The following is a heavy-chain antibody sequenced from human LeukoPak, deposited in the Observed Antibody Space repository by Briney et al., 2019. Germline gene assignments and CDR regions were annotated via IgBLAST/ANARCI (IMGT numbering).Heavy chain of an antibody. CDR2: IYHSGST. J-gene: IGHJ4*02. CDR1: GGSISSGGHS. D-gene: IGHD2-21*02. Sequence: PSETLSLTCAVSGGSISSGGHSWSWIRQPPGKGLEWIGYIYHSGSTYYNPSLKSRVTISVDRSRNQFSLKLSSVTAADTAVYYCARAKPLYCGGDCYYFDYWGQGTLVTVSS. CDR3: ARAKPLYCGGDCYYFDY. V-gene: IGHV4-30-2*01.